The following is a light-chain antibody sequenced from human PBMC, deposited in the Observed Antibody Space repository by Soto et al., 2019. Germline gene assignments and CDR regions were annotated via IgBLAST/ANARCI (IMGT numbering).Light chain of an antibody. Sequence: QSALTQPASVSGSPGQSITISCTGTNSDIGGYNFVSWYQQHPGKAPKLIFYDVTNRPSGVSHRFSGSKSGKTASLTISRLQAEDEAVYYCSSYTRNNTVVFGGRTKLTVL. CDR2: DVT. J-gene: IGLJ2*01. V-gene: IGLV2-14*03. CDR1: NSDIGGYNF. CDR3: SSYTRNNTVV.